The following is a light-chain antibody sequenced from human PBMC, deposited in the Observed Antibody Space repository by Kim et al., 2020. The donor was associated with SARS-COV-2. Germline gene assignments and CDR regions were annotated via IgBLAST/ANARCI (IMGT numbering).Light chain of an antibody. CDR3: HHYGASRFI. CDR2: GSF. Sequence: LSPGERATLACRASQTVSTAYLSWYQQRPGQAPRLVIYGSFSRAAGIPDRFSGSGSGTDFTLTISGLEPEDFALYYCHHYGASRFIFGPGTKLEI. CDR1: QTVSTAY. J-gene: IGKJ3*01. V-gene: IGKV3-20*01.